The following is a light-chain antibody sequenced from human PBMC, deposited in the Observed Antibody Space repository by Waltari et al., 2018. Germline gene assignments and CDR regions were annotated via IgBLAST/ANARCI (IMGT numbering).Light chain of an antibody. J-gene: IGLJ2*01. V-gene: IGLV1-44*01. Sequence: QSVLTQPPSASGTPGQRVPISCSGRSPNIGGNTEAWYQQVPGAAPKLLIYIDNERPSGVPDRFSGSKSGTSASLAISGLQSEDEALYYCAAWDDSLSGVVFGGGTKLTVL. CDR3: AAWDDSLSGVV. CDR2: IDN. CDR1: SPNIGGNT.